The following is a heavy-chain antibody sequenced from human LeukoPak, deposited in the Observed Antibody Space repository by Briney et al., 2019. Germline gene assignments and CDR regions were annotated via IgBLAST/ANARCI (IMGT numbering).Heavy chain of an antibody. CDR1: GFTFDDCA. CDR3: AKGGPTYYYGSGDYFDY. CDR2: ISGDGGST. V-gene: IGHV3-43*02. Sequence: GGSLRLSCAASGFTFDDCAMHWVRQAPGKGLEWVSPISGDGGSTYYADSVKGRFTISRDNSKNSLYLQMNSLRTEDTALYYCAKGGPTYYYGSGDYFDYWGQGTLVTVSS. D-gene: IGHD3-10*01. J-gene: IGHJ4*02.